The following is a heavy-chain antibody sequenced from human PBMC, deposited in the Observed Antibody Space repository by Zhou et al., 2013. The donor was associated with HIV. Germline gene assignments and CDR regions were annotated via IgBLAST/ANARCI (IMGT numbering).Heavy chain of an antibody. CDR2: VEPYNGDT. Sequence: VQLVQSGPEVKKPGASVKVSCRVSGYIFNQYAIHWLRQAPGQRPEWMGWVEPYNGDTVYSEKFLGRVTMKKDTYTGTAYMELKSLTSDDSALYYCARDRDGTSDNWFDPWGQGNPGHRLL. J-gene: IGHJ5*02. V-gene: IGHV1-18*01. D-gene: IGHD1-1*01. CDR3: ARDRDGTSDNWFDP. CDR1: GYIFNQYA.